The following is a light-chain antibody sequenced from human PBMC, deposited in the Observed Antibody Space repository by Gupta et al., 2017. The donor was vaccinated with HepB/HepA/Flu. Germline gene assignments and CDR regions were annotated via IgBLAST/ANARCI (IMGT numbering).Light chain of an antibody. V-gene: IGKV2D-29*01. J-gene: IGKJ2*02. CDR3: MQSVQFPRI. CDR2: ELS. Sequence: EIVMTQTPLALAVTPGQPASTSCKSSQSLLHSDGENYLHWYLQKPGQPPQLLIYELSNRFSGVPDRFSVSGSGTDFTLKISLVEADDVGVYYCMQSVQFPRIFGQGTKLEIK. CDR1: QSLLHSDGENY.